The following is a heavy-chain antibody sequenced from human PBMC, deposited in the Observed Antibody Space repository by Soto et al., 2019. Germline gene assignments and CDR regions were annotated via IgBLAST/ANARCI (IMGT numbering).Heavy chain of an antibody. V-gene: IGHV1-69*08. D-gene: IGHD4-17*01. J-gene: IGHJ5*02. CDR3: AGENGDYGVNDWFDP. Sequence: QVQLVQSGAEVKKPGSSVKVSCKASGGTFSSYTISWVRQAPGQGLEWMGRIIPILGIANYAQKFQGRVTITADKSTSTADMGLSSLRSEDTAVYYCAGENGDYGVNDWFDPWGQGTLVTVSS. CDR1: GGTFSSYT. CDR2: IIPILGIA.